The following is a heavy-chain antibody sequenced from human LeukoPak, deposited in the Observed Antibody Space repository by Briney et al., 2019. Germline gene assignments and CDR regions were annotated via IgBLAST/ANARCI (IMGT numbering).Heavy chain of an antibody. J-gene: IGHJ4*02. CDR2: ISAQNEDT. V-gene: IGHV1-18*04. CDR3: GRIIYSGTFYPENY. CDR1: GYTFSDYG. D-gene: IGHD1-26*01. Sequence: ASVTVSCKASGYTFSDYGITWVRQAPGQGLEWMGWISAQNEDTNYAQKFKGRVIMTTDTSTSTAYMELRSLRSDDTAVYYCGRIIYSGTFYPENYWGQGTLVTVSS.